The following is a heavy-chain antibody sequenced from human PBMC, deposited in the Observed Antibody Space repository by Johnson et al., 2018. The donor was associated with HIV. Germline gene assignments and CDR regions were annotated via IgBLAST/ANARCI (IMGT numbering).Heavy chain of an antibody. CDR1: GFTFSSYA. Sequence: QVQLVESGGGVVQPGRSLRLSCAASGFTFSSYAMHWVRQAPGKGLEWVAVISYDGSNKYYADSVKGRFTISRDNSKNTLYLQMNSRRAEDTAVYYCARVGDSSSSLGAFDIWGQGTMVTVSS. CDR3: ARVGDSSSSLGAFDI. V-gene: IGHV3-30*04. CDR2: ISYDGSNK. J-gene: IGHJ3*02. D-gene: IGHD6-6*01.